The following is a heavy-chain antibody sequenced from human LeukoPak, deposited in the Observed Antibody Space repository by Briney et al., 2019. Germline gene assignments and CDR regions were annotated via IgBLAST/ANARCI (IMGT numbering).Heavy chain of an antibody. D-gene: IGHD3-9*01. J-gene: IGHJ4*02. CDR1: GGSISSSSYY. V-gene: IGHV4-39*01. Sequence: SETLSLTCTVSGGSISSSSYYWGWIRQPPGKGLEWIGSIYYSGSTYYNPSLKSRVTISVDTSKNQFSLELSSVTAADTAVYYCARHVKRYFDWLPPLDYWGQGTLVTVSS. CDR3: ARHVKRYFDWLPPLDY. CDR2: IYYSGST.